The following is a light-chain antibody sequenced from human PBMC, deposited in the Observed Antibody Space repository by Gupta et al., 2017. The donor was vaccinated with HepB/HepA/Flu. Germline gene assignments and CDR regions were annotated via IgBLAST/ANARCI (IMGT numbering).Light chain of an antibody. V-gene: IGKV1-16*02. CDR3: QQEHSSPAT. CDR1: QGISNH. Sequence: DIQMTQSPSSLSASVGDRVTITCRASQGISNHLAWFQQKPGKAPKSLIYDVSSLKSGVPSKFSGSGSGTDFTLTISSLQPEDFATYYCQQEHSSPATFGQGTKVEIK. CDR2: DVS. J-gene: IGKJ1*01.